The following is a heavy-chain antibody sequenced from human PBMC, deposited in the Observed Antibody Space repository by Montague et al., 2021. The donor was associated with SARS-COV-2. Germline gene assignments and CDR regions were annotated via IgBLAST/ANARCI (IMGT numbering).Heavy chain of an antibody. Sequence: SETLSLTCTVSGGSVNSGSYHWNWIRQPPGKGLEWIGYIYYSGSTSYNPSLKGRATISLDTPKNQFSLNLTSVTAADTALYFCARELEIHDFLSGYYIGDWGQGTLVTVSS. V-gene: IGHV4-61*01. D-gene: IGHD3-3*01. CDR3: ARELEIHDFLSGYYIGD. J-gene: IGHJ4*02. CDR1: GGSVNSGSYH. CDR2: IYYSGST.